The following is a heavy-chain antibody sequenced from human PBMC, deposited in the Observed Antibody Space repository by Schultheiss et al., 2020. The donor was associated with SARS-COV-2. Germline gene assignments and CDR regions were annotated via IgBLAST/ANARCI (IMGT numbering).Heavy chain of an antibody. D-gene: IGHD3-3*01. V-gene: IGHV4-38-2*02. J-gene: IGHJ6*02. CDR1: GYSISSGYY. CDR3: ARDMGLDYDFWSGPFERNYYGMDV. CDR2: IYHSGST. Sequence: SETLSLTCAVSGYSISSGYYWGWIRQPPGKGLEWIGSIYHSGSTYYNPSLKSRVTISVDTSKNQFSLKLSSVTAADTAVYYCARDMGLDYDFWSGPFERNYYGMDVWGQGTSVTVSS.